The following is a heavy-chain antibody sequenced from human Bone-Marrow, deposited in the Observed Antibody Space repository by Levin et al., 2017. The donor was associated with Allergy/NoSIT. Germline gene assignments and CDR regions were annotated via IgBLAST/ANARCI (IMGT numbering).Heavy chain of an antibody. Sequence: GGSLRLSCAASGFTFTTYAMHWVRQAPGKGLQWVALISSDGNSKYYADSVRGRFTISRDNSENTVYLQVTSLRAEDTAMYYCVRDNFNDPTLFDYWGQGTLVTVSS. CDR1: GFTFTTYA. V-gene: IGHV3-30-3*01. D-gene: IGHD1-1*01. CDR3: VRDNFNDPTLFDY. CDR2: ISSDGNSK. J-gene: IGHJ4*02.